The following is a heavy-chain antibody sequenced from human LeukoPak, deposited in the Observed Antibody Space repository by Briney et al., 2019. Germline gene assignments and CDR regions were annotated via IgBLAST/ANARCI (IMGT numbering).Heavy chain of an antibody. Sequence: GGSLRLSCVASGFIVSSNYMSWVRQAPGKGLEWISIIYSGGTAFYADSVKGRFTISRDNSKNTLYLQMNSLRADDTAMHYCARGRQCDYWGQGTLVTVSS. V-gene: IGHV3-53*01. CDR3: ARGRQCDY. CDR1: GFIVSSNY. CDR2: IYSGGTA. D-gene: IGHD4-11*01. J-gene: IGHJ4*02.